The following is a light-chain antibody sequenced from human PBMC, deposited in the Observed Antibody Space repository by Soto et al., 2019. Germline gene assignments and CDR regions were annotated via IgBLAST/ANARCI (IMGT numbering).Light chain of an antibody. V-gene: IGKV1-5*01. CDR1: QSIRSG. Sequence: DIQMTQSPATLSASLGDRVTITCRASQSIRSGWAWYHQKPGRAPTGLIYDASCMQSSGTSAISGSGAWAEFTITISSLQPADFVVYYCYQYNSNSPWTFGQGTKVDI. J-gene: IGKJ1*01. CDR3: YQYNSNSPWT. CDR2: DAS.